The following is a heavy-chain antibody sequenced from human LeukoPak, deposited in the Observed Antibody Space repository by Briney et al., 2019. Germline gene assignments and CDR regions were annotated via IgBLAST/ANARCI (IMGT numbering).Heavy chain of an antibody. D-gene: IGHD3-10*01. Sequence: PGGSLRLSCAASGFTFSSYWMHWVRQAPGKGLVWVSRINSDGSSTSYADSVKGRFTISRDNAKNTLYLQMNSLRAEDTAVYHCARGMRITMVRGVIPHDYWGQGTLVTVSS. CDR2: INSDGSST. CDR3: ARGMRITMVRGVIPHDY. V-gene: IGHV3-74*01. CDR1: GFTFSSYW. J-gene: IGHJ4*02.